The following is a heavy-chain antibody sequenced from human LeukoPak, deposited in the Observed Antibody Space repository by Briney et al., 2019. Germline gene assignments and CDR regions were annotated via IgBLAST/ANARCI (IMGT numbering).Heavy chain of an antibody. CDR2: INPSGGST. Sequence: VASVKVSCKASGYTFTSYYMHWVRQAPGQGLEWMGIINPSGGSTSYAQKFQGRVTMTRNTSTSTVYMELSSLRSEDTAVYYCARGGYSYGPRFAFDIWGQGTMVTVSS. D-gene: IGHD5-18*01. J-gene: IGHJ3*02. CDR3: ARGGYSYGPRFAFDI. CDR1: GYTFTSYY. V-gene: IGHV1-46*01.